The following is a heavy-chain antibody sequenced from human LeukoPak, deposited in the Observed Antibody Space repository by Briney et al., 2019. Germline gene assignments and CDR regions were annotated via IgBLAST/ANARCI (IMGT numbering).Heavy chain of an antibody. CDR2: INHSGST. CDR1: GGSFSGYY. V-gene: IGHV4-34*01. Sequence: SETLSLTCAVYGGSFSGYYWSWIRQPPGKGLEWIGEINHSGSTNYNPSLKSRVTISVDTSKNQFSLKLSSVTAADTAVYYCARVYLNPYSSGWYEGPFGYWGQGTLVTVSS. J-gene: IGHJ4*02. CDR3: ARVYLNPYSSGWYEGPFGY. D-gene: IGHD6-19*01.